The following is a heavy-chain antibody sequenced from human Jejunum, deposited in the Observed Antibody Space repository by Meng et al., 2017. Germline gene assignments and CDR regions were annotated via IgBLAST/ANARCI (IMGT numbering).Heavy chain of an antibody. CDR1: GYSFTSYW. J-gene: IGHJ6*02. CDR2: IYPGDSDT. Sequence: GESLKISCKGSGYSFTSYWIGWVRQMPGKGLEWMGIIYPGDSDTRYSPSFQGQVTISADKSISTAYLQWSSLKASDTGMYYCARASLGAGTLFYYYGMDVWGQGTTVTVSS. D-gene: IGHD6-19*01. V-gene: IGHV5-51*01. CDR3: ARASLGAGTLFYYYGMDV.